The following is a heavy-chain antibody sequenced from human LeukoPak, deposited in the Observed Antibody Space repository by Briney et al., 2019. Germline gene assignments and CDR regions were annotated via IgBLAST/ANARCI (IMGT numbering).Heavy chain of an antibody. CDR2: INHSGST. J-gene: IGHJ4*02. CDR1: GGSFSGYY. V-gene: IGHV4-34*01. Sequence: SETLSLTCAVYGGSFSGYYWSWIRQPPGKGLEWIGEINHSGSTNYNPSLKSRVTISVDTSKNQFSLKLSSVTAADTAVYYCARSWIQLWSYYFDYWGQGTLVTVSS. CDR3: ARSWIQLWSYYFDY. D-gene: IGHD5-18*01.